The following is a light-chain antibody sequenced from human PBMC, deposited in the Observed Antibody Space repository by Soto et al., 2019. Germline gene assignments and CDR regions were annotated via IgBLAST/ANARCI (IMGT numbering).Light chain of an antibody. V-gene: IGKV1-5*01. CDR3: QQYNSYSSGFT. J-gene: IGKJ3*01. CDR2: DAS. CDR1: QSISSW. Sequence: DIQMTQSPSTLSASVGDRVTITCRASQSISSWLAWYQQKPGKAPKLLIYDASSLESGVPSRFSGSGSGTEFTLTISSLQPDDFATYYCQQYNSYSSGFTFGPGTKVDIK.